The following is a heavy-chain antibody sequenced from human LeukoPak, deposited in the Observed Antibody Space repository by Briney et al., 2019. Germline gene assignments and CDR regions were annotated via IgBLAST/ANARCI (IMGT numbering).Heavy chain of an antibody. CDR2: ISSSSSYI. CDR1: GFTFSSYS. D-gene: IGHD3-10*01. Sequence: PGGSLRLSCAASGFTFSSYSMNWVRQAPGKGLGWVSSISSSSSYIYYADSVKGRFTISRDNAKNSLYLQMNSLRAEDTAVYYCARVAYGSGSYQDYWGQGTLVTVSS. V-gene: IGHV3-21*01. J-gene: IGHJ4*02. CDR3: ARVAYGSGSYQDY.